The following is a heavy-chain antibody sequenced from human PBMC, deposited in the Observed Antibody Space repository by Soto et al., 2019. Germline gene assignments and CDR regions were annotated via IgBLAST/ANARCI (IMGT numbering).Heavy chain of an antibody. CDR3: TTDIGGSEAYFDY. Sequence: GGSLRLSCAASGFTFNTYAMHWVRQAPGKGLDWVAVIWNDGTNEYYSDSVKGRFTISRDDSKNTLYLQMNSLKTEDTAVYYCTTDIGGSEAYFDYWGQGTLVTVSS. D-gene: IGHD1-26*01. J-gene: IGHJ4*02. V-gene: IGHV3-33*01. CDR2: IWNDGTNE. CDR1: GFTFNTYA.